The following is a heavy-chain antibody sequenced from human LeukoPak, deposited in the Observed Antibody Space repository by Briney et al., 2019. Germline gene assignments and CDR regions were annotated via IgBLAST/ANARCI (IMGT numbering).Heavy chain of an antibody. D-gene: IGHD6-19*01. V-gene: IGHV3-48*01. Sequence: GGSLRLSCAASGFTFRGYSMNWVRQAPGEGLEWVSYISSSSSTIYYADSVKGRFTISRDNAKNSLYLQMNSLRAEDTAVYYCARDRGIAVVGAPIDYWGQGTLVTVSS. J-gene: IGHJ4*02. CDR1: GFTFRGYS. CDR2: ISSSSSTI. CDR3: ARDRGIAVVGAPIDY.